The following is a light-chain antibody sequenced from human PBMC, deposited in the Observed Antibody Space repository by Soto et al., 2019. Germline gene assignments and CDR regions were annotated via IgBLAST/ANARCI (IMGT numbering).Light chain of an antibody. V-gene: IGLV2-23*01. CDR3: CSYAGSTTWV. J-gene: IGLJ3*02. CDR2: EGS. Sequence: QSALTQPASVSGSPGQSITISCTGTSSDVGCYNLVSWYQQYPGKVPKVIIYEGSKRPSGVSNRFSGSKSGNTASLTISWLQAEGEADYYCCSYAGSTTWVFGGGTKVTVL. CDR1: SSDVGCYNL.